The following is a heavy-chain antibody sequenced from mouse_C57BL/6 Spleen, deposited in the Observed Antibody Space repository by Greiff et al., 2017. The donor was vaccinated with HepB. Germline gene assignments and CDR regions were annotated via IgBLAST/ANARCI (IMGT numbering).Heavy chain of an antibody. J-gene: IGHJ3*01. CDR3: AREGTAQV. V-gene: IGHV1-80*01. Sequence: QVQLKESGAELVKPGASVKISCKASGYAFSSYWMNWVKQRPGKGLEWIGQIYPGDGDTNYNGKFKGKATLTADKSSSTAYMQLSSLTSEDSAVYFCAREGTAQVWGQGTLVTVSA. D-gene: IGHD3-2*02. CDR1: GYAFSSYW. CDR2: IYPGDGDT.